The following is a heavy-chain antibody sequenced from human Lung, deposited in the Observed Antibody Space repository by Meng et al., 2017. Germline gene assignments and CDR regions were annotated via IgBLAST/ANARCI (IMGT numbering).Heavy chain of an antibody. D-gene: IGHD4-11*01. CDR3: ARGPTTMAHDFDY. CDR1: GGSFSYSY. J-gene: IGHJ4*02. Sequence: QWQLQQWGAGLLKPSETLSLPCVVSGGSFSYSYWSWIRQPPGKGLEWIGEINHSGSTNYNPSLESRATISVDTSQNNLSLKLSSVTAADSAVYYCARGPTTMAHDFDYWGQGTLVTVSS. V-gene: IGHV4-34*01. CDR2: INHSGST.